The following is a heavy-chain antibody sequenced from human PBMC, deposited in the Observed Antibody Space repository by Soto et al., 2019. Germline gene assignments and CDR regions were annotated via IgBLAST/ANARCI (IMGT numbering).Heavy chain of an antibody. CDR3: AKRSTPFDN. V-gene: IGHV3-23*01. Sequence: EVQLLESGGGLVQPGGSLRLSCAASGFTLSSYVMSWVRQAPGKGLEWVSDISGYGDYTFYADSVKGRFTISRDNSKNTLYLQMNSLRAEDTAVYYCAKRSTPFDNWGQGTLVTVSS. CDR1: GFTLSSYV. CDR2: ISGYGDYT. J-gene: IGHJ4*02.